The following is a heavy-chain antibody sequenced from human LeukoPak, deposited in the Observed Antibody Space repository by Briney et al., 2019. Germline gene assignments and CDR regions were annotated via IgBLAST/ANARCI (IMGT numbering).Heavy chain of an antibody. CDR1: GFTFSSYS. CDR2: ISSSSSYI. CDR3: ARDFAGRYYYYYGMDV. Sequence: GGSLRLSCAASGFTFSSYSMNWVRQAPGKGLEWVSSISSSSSYIYYADSVKGRFTISRDNAKNLLYLQMNSLRAEDTAVYYCARDFAGRYYYYYGMDVWGQGTTVTVSS. D-gene: IGHD6-13*01. V-gene: IGHV3-21*01. J-gene: IGHJ6*02.